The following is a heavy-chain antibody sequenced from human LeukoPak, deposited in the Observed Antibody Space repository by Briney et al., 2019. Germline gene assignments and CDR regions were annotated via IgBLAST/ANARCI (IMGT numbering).Heavy chain of an antibody. J-gene: IGHJ3*02. CDR2: INTNTGNP. D-gene: IGHD1-1*01. Sequence: GASVKVSCKASGYTFTSYAMNWVRQAPGQGLEWMGWINTNTGNPTYAQGFTGRFVFSLDTSVSTAYLQISSLKAEDTAVYYCARALTDYSQLPSDAFDIWGQGTRVTVSS. V-gene: IGHV7-4-1*02. CDR3: ARALTDYSQLPSDAFDI. CDR1: GYTFTSYA.